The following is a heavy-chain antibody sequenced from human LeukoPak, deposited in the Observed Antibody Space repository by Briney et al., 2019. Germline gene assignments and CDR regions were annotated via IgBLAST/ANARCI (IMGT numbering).Heavy chain of an antibody. Sequence: GGSLRLSCAASGFTFSDYSMNWVRQAPGKGPEWLSSISGTRNFIYCADSVKGRFTMSRDNAKNSLYLQMNSLRAEDTAVYYCARDGGISRYYYYYMDVWGKGTTVTVSS. CDR3: ARDGGISRYYYYYMDV. CDR2: ISGTRNFI. V-gene: IGHV3-21*06. D-gene: IGHD3-10*01. J-gene: IGHJ6*03. CDR1: GFTFSDYS.